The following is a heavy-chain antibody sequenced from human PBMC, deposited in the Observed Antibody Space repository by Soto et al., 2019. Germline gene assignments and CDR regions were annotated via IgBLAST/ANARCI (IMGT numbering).Heavy chain of an antibody. CDR2: ISGSGGST. CDR1: GFTFSSYA. V-gene: IGHV3-23*01. J-gene: IGHJ4*02. Sequence: GGSLRLSCAASGFTFSSYAMSWVRQAPGKGLEWVSAISGSGGSTYYADSVKGRFTISRDNSKNTLYLQMNSLRAEDTAVYYCAKDRDIVVVVAAFDYWGQGTLVPVSS. CDR3: AKDRDIVVVVAAFDY. D-gene: IGHD2-15*01.